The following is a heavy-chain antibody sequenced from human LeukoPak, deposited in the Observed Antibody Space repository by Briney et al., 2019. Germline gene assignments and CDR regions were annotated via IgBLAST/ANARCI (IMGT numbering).Heavy chain of an antibody. D-gene: IGHD1-26*01. J-gene: IGHJ6*02. CDR3: AKYPVVGARTSGMDV. V-gene: IGHV3-23*01. CDR2: ISGSGGST. CDR1: GFTFSSYA. Sequence: GGSLRLSCAASGFTFSSYAMSWVPQAPGKGLEWVSAISGSGGSTYYADSVKGRFTISRDNSKNTLYLQMNSLRAEDTAVYYCAKYPVVGARTSGMDVWGQGTTVTVSS.